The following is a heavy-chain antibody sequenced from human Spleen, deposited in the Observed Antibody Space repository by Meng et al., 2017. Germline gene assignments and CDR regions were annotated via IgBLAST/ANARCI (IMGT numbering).Heavy chain of an antibody. CDR2: MNPNSGNT. J-gene: IGHJ5*02. Sequence: QVQLVQSGAEVKKPGASVKVSCKASGNTFTSYDINWVRQATGQGLEWMGWMNPNSGNTGYAQKFQGRVTMTRNTSISTAYMELSSLRSEDTAVYYCARGQYYDFWSGYFGGVDPWGQGTLVTVSS. D-gene: IGHD3-3*01. CDR1: GNTFTSYD. V-gene: IGHV1-8*01. CDR3: ARGQYYDFWSGYFGGVDP.